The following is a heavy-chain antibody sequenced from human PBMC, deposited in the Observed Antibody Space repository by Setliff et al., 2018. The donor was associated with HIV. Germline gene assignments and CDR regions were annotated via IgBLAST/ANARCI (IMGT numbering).Heavy chain of an antibody. Sequence: GASVKVSCKASGGTFSSYAISWVRQAPGQGHEWMGGIIPIFGTANYAQKFQGRVTITADESTSTAYMELSSLRSDDTAVYYCARGDPYSSDWFLDYWGQGTLVTVSS. V-gene: IGHV1-69*13. CDR3: ARGDPYSSDWFLDY. CDR1: GGTFSSYA. D-gene: IGHD6-19*01. J-gene: IGHJ4*02. CDR2: IIPIFGTA.